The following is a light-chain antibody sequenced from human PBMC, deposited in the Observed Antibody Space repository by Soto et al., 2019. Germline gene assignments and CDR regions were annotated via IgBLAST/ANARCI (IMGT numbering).Light chain of an antibody. V-gene: IGLV2-11*01. J-gene: IGLJ2*01. CDR1: SSDVGGYNY. Sequence: QSALTQPRSVSGSPGQSVTVSCTGISSDVGGYNYVSWYQQHPGKAPKLLISDVANRASGVPDRFSGSKSGNTASLTISGLQPDDEAEYFCCSYAGSYTLIFGGGTKLTVL. CDR2: DVA. CDR3: CSYAGSYTLI.